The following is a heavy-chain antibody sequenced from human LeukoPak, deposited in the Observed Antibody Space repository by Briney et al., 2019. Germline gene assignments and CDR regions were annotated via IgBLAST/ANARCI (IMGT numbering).Heavy chain of an antibody. CDR2: IKADGSES. CDR1: GFTFSSYW. D-gene: IGHD3-22*01. V-gene: IGHV3-7*01. J-gene: IGHJ4*02. Sequence: GGSLRLSCGASGFTFSSYWMSWVRQAPGKGLEWVANIKADGSESHYVGSVKGRVTISRENTKNSLYLQMNSLRAEDTAVYYCARHVVALGFDYWGQGTLVTVSS. CDR3: ARHVVALGFDY.